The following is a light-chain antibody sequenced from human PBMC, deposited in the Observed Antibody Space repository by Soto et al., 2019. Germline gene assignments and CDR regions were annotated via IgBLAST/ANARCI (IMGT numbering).Light chain of an antibody. CDR1: SSDVGGYNY. CDR3: CSYAGSYTSVV. V-gene: IGLV2-11*01. J-gene: IGLJ2*01. CDR2: DVS. Sequence: QSALTQPRPVSGSPGQSVTISCTGTSSDVGGYNYVSWYQQHPGKAHKLMIYDVSKRPSGVPDRFSGSKSGNTASLTISGLEAEDEAGYCCCSYAGSYTSVVFGGGTQLTVL.